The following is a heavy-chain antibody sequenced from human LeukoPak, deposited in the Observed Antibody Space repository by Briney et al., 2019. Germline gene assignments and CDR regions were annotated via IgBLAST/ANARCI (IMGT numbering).Heavy chain of an antibody. CDR3: AREGRSSNYFDY. J-gene: IGHJ4*02. CDR2: ISSSSGYI. V-gene: IGHV3-21*01. D-gene: IGHD3-16*01. CDR1: GFTLSSYS. Sequence: GGSLRLSCAASGFTLSSYSMNWVRPAPGKGLEWVSSISSSSGYIYYADSVKGRFTISRDNAKNSLYLQMNSLRAEDTAVYYCAREGRSSNYFDYWGQGTLVTVSS.